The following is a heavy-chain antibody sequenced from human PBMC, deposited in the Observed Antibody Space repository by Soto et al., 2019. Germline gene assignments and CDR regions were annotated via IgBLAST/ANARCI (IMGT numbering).Heavy chain of an antibody. Sequence: ESGGGVVQPGRSLRLSCAASGFTFSSYGMHWVRQAPGKGLEWVSVIYSGGSTYYADSVKGRFTISRDNSKNTLYLQMNSLRAEDTAVYYCARDKIDSFDYWGQGTLVTVSS. CDR3: ARDKIDSFDY. J-gene: IGHJ4*02. CDR1: GFTFSSYG. CDR2: IYSGGST. V-gene: IGHV3-NL1*01.